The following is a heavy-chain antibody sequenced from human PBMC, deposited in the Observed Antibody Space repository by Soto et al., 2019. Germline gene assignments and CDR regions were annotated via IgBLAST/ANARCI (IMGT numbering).Heavy chain of an antibody. D-gene: IGHD4-4*01. J-gene: IGHJ5*02. CDR2: INPNSGNT. V-gene: IGHV1-8*01. Sequence: SVQVSCKASGYPFTKYAINWVRQATGQGLEWMGWINPNSGNTGYSQKCQGRVTMTRNTSISTAYMELSSLRFDDTAIYYCARSPPRVEKNNYAGGWFDPWGQGTLVTVSS. CDR3: ARSPPRVEKNNYAGGWFDP. CDR1: GYPFTKYA.